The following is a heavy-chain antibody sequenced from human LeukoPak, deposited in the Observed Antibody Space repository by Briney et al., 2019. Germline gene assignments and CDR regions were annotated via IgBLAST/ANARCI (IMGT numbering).Heavy chain of an antibody. V-gene: IGHV3-13*01. CDR1: GFSFSGYD. Sequence: GGSLRLSCEASGFSFSGYDMHWVRQATGKGLEWVSAIGTAGDTYYSGSVRGRFTISRENAKNSLDLQMHSLRAGDTAVYYCARSPSYSSSWYALDSWGQGTLVTVSS. D-gene: IGHD6-13*01. CDR3: ARSPSYSSSWYALDS. J-gene: IGHJ4*02. CDR2: IGTAGDT.